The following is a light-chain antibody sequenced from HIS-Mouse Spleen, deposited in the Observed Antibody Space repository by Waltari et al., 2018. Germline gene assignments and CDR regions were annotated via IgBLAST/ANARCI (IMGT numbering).Light chain of an antibody. V-gene: IGLV2-11*01. CDR3: CSYAGSYTGV. CDR1: SSDVGCYNY. CDR2: DVS. Sequence: QSALTQPRPVSGSPGQSVTLPCTGTSSDVGCYNYVSWYQQPPGKAPKPMVYDVSKRPSGVPDRFSGSKSGNTASLTISGLQAEDEADYYCCSYAGSYTGVFGTGTKVTVL. J-gene: IGLJ1*01.